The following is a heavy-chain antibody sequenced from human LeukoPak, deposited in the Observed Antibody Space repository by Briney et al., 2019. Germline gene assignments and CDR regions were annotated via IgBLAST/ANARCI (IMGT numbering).Heavy chain of an antibody. CDR1: GFTVSSNY. Sequence: GGSLRLSCAASGFTVSSNYMSWVRQAPGKGLEWVSVIYSGGSTYYADSVKGRFTISRDNSKNTLYLQMNGLRAEDTAVYYYARAAGDRIGYFDLWGRGTLVTVSS. D-gene: IGHD7-27*01. CDR2: IYSGGST. J-gene: IGHJ2*01. CDR3: ARAAGDRIGYFDL. V-gene: IGHV3-53*01.